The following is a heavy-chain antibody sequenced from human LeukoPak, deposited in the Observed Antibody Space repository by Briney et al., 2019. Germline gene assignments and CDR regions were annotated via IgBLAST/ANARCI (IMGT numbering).Heavy chain of an antibody. CDR3: ARATDGRLDY. CDR1: GFTFSRYW. CDR2: INSDGSTT. Sequence: GGSLRLSCAASGFTFSRYWMHWVRQAPGKGLVWVSRINSDGSTTNYADSVKGRFTISSDNAKNTLYLQMNSLRAEDTAVFYCARATDGRLDYWGQGTLVTVSS. J-gene: IGHJ4*02. V-gene: IGHV3-74*01.